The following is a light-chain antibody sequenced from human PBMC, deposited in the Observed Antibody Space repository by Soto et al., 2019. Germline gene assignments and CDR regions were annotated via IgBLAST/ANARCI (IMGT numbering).Light chain of an antibody. Sequence: DIQMTQSPPSLSASVGVRVTITCRASQTINKNLNWYRHKLGKAPELLIYDASDSQAGVPSRVSGSGSGTDFTLIISGLQPEDFATYYCQQSYNSPYTFGQGTKLEIK. CDR3: QQSYNSPYT. CDR2: DAS. V-gene: IGKV1-39*01. CDR1: QTINKN. J-gene: IGKJ2*01.